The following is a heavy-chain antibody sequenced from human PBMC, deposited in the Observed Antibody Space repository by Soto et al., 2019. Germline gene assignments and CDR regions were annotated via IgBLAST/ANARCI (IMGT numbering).Heavy chain of an antibody. CDR1: GFTVSSNY. J-gene: IGHJ4*02. CDR2: IYSGSST. V-gene: IGHV3-53*01. Sequence: GGSLRLSCAASGFTVSSNYMSWVRQAPGKGLEWVSVIYSGSSTYYADSVKGRFTISRDNSKNTLYLQMNSLRAEDTAVYYCARAGRLDLFDYWGQGTLVTSPQ. CDR3: ARAGRLDLFDY. D-gene: IGHD1-1*01.